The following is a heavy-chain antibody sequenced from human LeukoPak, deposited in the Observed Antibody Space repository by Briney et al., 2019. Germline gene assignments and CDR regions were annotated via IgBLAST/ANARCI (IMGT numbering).Heavy chain of an antibody. V-gene: IGHV3-21*01. CDR1: GFTFSSYS. J-gene: IGHJ4*02. CDR3: ASARGYCSSTSCPFY. D-gene: IGHD2-2*01. Sequence: GGSLLSCAASGFTFSSYSMNWVRQAPGKGLEWVSSISSSSSYIYYADSVKGRFTISRDNAKNSLYLQMNSLRAEDTAVYYCASARGYCSSTSCPFYWGQGTLVTVSS. CDR2: ISSSSSYI.